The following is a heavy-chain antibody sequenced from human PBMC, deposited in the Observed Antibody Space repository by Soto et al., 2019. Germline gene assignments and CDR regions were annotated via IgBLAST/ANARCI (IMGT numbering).Heavy chain of an antibody. CDR1: GFTFSSYS. CDR3: APKGHYYYYYMDV. Sequence: EVQLVESGGGLVKPGGSLRLSCAASGFTFSSYSMNWVRQAPGKGLEWVSSISSSSSYIYYADSVKGRFIISRDNAKNSLYLQMNSLRAEDTAVYYCAPKGHYYYYYMDVWGKGTTVTVSS. CDR2: ISSSSSYI. J-gene: IGHJ6*03. V-gene: IGHV3-21*01.